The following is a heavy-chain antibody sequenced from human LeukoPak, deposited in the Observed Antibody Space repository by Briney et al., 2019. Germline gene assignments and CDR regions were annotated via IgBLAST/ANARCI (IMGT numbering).Heavy chain of an antibody. V-gene: IGHV3-13*01. CDR3: ARGDSSGYSHWYFDL. CDR2: IGTAGDT. J-gene: IGHJ2*01. CDR1: VFTFRSYV. D-gene: IGHD3-22*01. Sequence: PGGSLRLSCPASVFTFRSYVMHWVRPATGKGLAWVSAIGTAGDTYYPGSVKGRFPNYRENAKNALYLQMNSLRAGDTAVYYCARGDSSGYSHWYFDLWGRGTLVTGSS.